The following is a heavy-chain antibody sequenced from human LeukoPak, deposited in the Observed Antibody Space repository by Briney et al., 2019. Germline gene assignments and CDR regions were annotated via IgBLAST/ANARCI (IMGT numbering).Heavy chain of an antibody. D-gene: IGHD3-10*01. J-gene: IGHJ4*02. Sequence: PGGSLRLSCEASGFSFDNFAMDWVRQAPGKGLEWVSYISSSGSTIYYADSVKGRFTISRDNAKNSLYLQMNSLRAEDTAVYYCARDTHYYGSGSYYLLWDYWGQGTLVTVSS. CDR2: ISSSGSTI. CDR3: ARDTHYYGSGSYYLLWDY. CDR1: GFSFDNFA. V-gene: IGHV3-48*03.